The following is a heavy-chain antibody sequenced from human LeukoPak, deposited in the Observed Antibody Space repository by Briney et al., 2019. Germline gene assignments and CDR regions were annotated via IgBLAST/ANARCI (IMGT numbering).Heavy chain of an antibody. Sequence: GRSLRLSCAASGFTFSSYAMHWVRQAPGKGLEWVAVISYDGSNKYYADSVKGRFTISRDNSKNTLYLQMNSLRAEDTAVYYCARDFSSRYNWNYSGGGRFDPWGQGTLVTVSS. J-gene: IGHJ5*02. CDR3: ARDFSSRYNWNYSGGGRFDP. V-gene: IGHV3-30-3*01. D-gene: IGHD1-7*01. CDR2: ISYDGSNK. CDR1: GFTFSSYA.